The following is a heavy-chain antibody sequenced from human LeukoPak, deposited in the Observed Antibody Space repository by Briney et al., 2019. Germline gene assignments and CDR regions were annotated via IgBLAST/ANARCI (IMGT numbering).Heavy chain of an antibody. D-gene: IGHD6-13*01. J-gene: IGHJ4*02. CDR2: ITWNSDNI. CDR1: GFTFDDYA. Sequence: GGSLRLSCAASGFTFDDYAMHWVRQAPGKGLERVSGITWNSDNIEYADSVKGRFTISRDNAKNSLYLQMNSLRAEDTAVYYCARETPYSSSWTVFDYWGQGTLVTVSS. V-gene: IGHV3-9*01. CDR3: ARETPYSSSWTVFDY.